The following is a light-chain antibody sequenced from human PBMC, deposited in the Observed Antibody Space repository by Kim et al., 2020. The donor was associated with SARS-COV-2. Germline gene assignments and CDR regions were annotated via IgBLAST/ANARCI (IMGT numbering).Light chain of an antibody. V-gene: IGKV3-15*01. Sequence: SPGGRATLSCRASQSANTNLAWYQHKPGQAPRLLVYSASTRATGIPARFSGSGSGTEFTLTISSLQSEDSAVYYCQQYNNWRPYTFGQGTKVEI. CDR1: QSANTN. CDR3: QQYNNWRPYT. CDR2: SAS. J-gene: IGKJ2*01.